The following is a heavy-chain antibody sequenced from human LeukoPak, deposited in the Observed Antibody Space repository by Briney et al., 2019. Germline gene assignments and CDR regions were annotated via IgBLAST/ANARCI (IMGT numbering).Heavy chain of an antibody. CDR1: GFTLTSYG. CDR2: ISYDGGNR. CDR3: AKDLTSVTTGSLGY. Sequence: GGSLRLSCVVSGFTLTSYGFHWVRQAPGKGLEWLAVISYDGGNRYYADSVKGRFTISRDNSKNTLYLLMDSLRAEDTAVYYCAKDLTSVTTGSLGYWGQGTLVTVAS. D-gene: IGHD4-17*01. J-gene: IGHJ4*02. V-gene: IGHV3-30*18.